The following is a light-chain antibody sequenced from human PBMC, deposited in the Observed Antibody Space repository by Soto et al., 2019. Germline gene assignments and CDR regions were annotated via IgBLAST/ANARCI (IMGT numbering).Light chain of an antibody. CDR2: GAS. V-gene: IGKV3-20*01. Sequence: EVLLTQSPGTLSLSPGERATLSCRASQSVSSNYLAWYQLKPGQAPRLLIYGASSRATGIPDRFSGSGSGTDFSLTISRLEPEDVAVYYCQQYGSSPRTFGQGTKVDIK. CDR1: QSVSSNY. J-gene: IGKJ1*01. CDR3: QQYGSSPRT.